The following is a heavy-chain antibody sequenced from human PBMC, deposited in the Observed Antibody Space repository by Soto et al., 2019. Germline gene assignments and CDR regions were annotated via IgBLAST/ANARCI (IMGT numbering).Heavy chain of an antibody. CDR3: ARGSSKVTVWFDP. CDR2: IYSGGST. Sequence: GGSLRLSCAASGFTVSSNYMSWVRQAPGKGLEWVSVIYSGGSTYYADSVKGRFTISRDNSKNTLYLQMNSLRAEDTAVYYCARGSSKVTVWFDPWGQGTLVTVSS. V-gene: IGHV3-66*01. J-gene: IGHJ5*02. D-gene: IGHD2-21*02. CDR1: GFTVSSNY.